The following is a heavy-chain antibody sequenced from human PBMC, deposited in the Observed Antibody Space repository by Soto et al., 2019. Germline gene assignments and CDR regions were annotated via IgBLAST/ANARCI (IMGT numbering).Heavy chain of an antibody. D-gene: IGHD2-2*01. J-gene: IGHJ4*02. CDR2: INHSGST. Sequence: SETLSLTCAVYGGSFSGYYWSWIRQPPGKGLEWIGEINHSGSTNYNPSLKSRVTISVDTSKNQFSLKLSSVTAADTAVYYCARGLRRYCSSTSCYAGEYWGQGTRVTVSS. CDR1: GGSFSGYY. V-gene: IGHV4-34*01. CDR3: ARGLRRYCSSTSCYAGEY.